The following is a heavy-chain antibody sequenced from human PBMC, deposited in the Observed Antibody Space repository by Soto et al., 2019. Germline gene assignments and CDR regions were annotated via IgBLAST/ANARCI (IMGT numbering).Heavy chain of an antibody. J-gene: IGHJ4*01. CDR1: GYSFTGYY. CDR2: INPDSGAT. CDR3: ARGDYGTGVYPFHYFDY. V-gene: IGHV1-2*02. Sequence: ASVKVSCRASGYSFTGYYIHWVRQAPGQGLEWMGWINPDSGATNYAQNFQGRVTLTSDTSISTASMDLTSLTSDDTAVYYCARGDYGTGVYPFHYFDYWGHGTLVNVSS. D-gene: IGHD2-8*02.